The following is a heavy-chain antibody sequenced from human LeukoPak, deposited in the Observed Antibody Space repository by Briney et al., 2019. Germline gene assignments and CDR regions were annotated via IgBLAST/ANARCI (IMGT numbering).Heavy chain of an antibody. CDR2: IYSSGST. CDR1: GGSISSYY. D-gene: IGHD3-10*01. CDR3: ARDSGTTGEVKFDP. V-gene: IGHV4-4*07. J-gene: IGHJ5*02. Sequence: SETLSLTCTVSGGSISSYYWSWIRQPAGEGLEWIGRIYSSGSTDYNPSLKSRVTMSVDTSKNKFSLKLSSVTAADTAVYYCARDSGTTGEVKFDPWGQGTLVTVSS.